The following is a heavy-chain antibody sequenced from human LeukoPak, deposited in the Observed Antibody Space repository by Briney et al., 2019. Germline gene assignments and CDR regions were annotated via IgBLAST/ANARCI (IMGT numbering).Heavy chain of an antibody. Sequence: SETLSPTCTVSGGSVSSYYWSWIRQPAGRGLEWIGRFYATGGTKYNPSLQSRVTMSVDTSKNQFSLKLSSVTAADTAVYYCARGTTVERPFFNYWGQGTLVTVSS. V-gene: IGHV4-4*07. J-gene: IGHJ4*02. CDR3: ARGTTVERPFFNY. D-gene: IGHD1-1*01. CDR1: GGSVSSYY. CDR2: FYATGGT.